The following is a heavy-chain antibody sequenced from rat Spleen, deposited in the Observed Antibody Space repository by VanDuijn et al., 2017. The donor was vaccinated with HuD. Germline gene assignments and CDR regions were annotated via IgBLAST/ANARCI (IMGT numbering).Heavy chain of an antibody. V-gene: IGHV5-29*01. D-gene: IGHD1-9*01. CDR3: PTGPYYGYTDYFDY. CDR1: GFTFSDYG. CDR2: ISSDGGRN. J-gene: IGHJ2*01. Sequence: EVQLVESDGGLVQPGRSLKLSCAASGFTFSDYGMAWVRQAPTKGLEWVATISSDGGRNFYRDSVKGRFTISRDNTKISLYLQMDSLRSEDTSTYYCPTGPYYGYTDYFDYWGQGVMVTVSS.